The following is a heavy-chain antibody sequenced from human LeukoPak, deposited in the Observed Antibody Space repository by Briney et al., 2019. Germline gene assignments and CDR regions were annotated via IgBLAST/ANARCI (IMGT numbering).Heavy chain of an antibody. V-gene: IGHV1-8*01. Sequence: ASVKVSCKASGYTFTSYDINWVRQATGQGLEWVGWMNPNSGNTGYAQKFQGRVTMTRNTSISTAYMELSSLRSEDTAVYYCARRRLSGSYYYYGMDVWGQGTTVTVSS. J-gene: IGHJ6*02. CDR2: MNPNSGNT. CDR3: ARRRLSGSYYYYGMDV. D-gene: IGHD1-26*01. CDR1: GYTFTSYD.